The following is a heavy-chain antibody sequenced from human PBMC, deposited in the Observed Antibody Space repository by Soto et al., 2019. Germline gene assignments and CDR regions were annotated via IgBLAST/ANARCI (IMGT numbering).Heavy chain of an antibody. CDR2: ITSGSSYI. CDR1: GFTFSTYS. D-gene: IGHD4-4*01. CDR3: ARGNSPGFDS. J-gene: IGHJ4*02. V-gene: IGHV3-21*01. Sequence: GGSLRLSCAASGFTFSTYSMNWVRQAPGKRLEWVSSITSGSSYIYYGDSVKGRFTISRDNAKNSLYLQMNSLRAEDTAVYYCARGNSPGFDSWGQGTLVTVSS.